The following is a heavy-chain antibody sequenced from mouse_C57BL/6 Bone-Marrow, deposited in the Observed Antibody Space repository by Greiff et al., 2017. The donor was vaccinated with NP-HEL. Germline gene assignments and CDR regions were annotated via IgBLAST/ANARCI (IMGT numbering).Heavy chain of an antibody. CDR3: ARSRTVGAWYVDV. D-gene: IGHD1-1*01. CDR2: INPNSGTT. J-gene: IGHJ1*03. Sequence: EVQLQQSGPELVKPGASVKLSCKASGYSFTDYNMTWVKQSTGQSLEWIGVINPNSGTTSYNQKFKGKATVTVDQSSSTAYMQLNSLTSEDSAVEYCARSRTVGAWYVDVWGTGTTGTVSS. V-gene: IGHV1-39*01. CDR1: GYSFTDYN.